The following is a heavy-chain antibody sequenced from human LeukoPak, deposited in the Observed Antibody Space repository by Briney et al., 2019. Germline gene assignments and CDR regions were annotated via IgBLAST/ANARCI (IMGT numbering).Heavy chain of an antibody. J-gene: IGHJ4*02. V-gene: IGHV3-48*01. D-gene: IGHD3-22*01. CDR1: GFTLSSYS. Sequence: GGSLRLSCAASGFTLSSYSMNWVRQAPGKGLEWVPYISSSSSTIYYADSVKGRFTISRDNAKNSLYLQMNSLRAEDTAVYYCARDYYDSSGYSGTGFDYWGQGTLVTVSS. CDR3: ARDYYDSSGYSGTGFDY. CDR2: ISSSSSTI.